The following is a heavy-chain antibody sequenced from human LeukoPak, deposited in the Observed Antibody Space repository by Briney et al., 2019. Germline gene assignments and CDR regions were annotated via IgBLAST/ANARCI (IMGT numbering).Heavy chain of an antibody. D-gene: IGHD6-13*01. Sequence: HSGGSLRLSCAASGFTFSSYGMHWVRQAPGKGLEWVAVISYDGSNKYYADSVKGRFTISRDNSKNTLYLQMNSLRAEDTAVYYCARGDSYSSSWSSFDYWGQGTLVTVSS. CDR2: ISYDGSNK. V-gene: IGHV3-30*03. CDR1: GFTFSSYG. J-gene: IGHJ4*02. CDR3: ARGDSYSSSWSSFDY.